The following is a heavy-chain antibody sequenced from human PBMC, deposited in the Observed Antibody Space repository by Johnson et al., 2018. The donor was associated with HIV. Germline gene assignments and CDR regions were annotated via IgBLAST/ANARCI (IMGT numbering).Heavy chain of an antibody. Sequence: VQLVESGGGLVQPGGSLRLSCAASGFTFSSYAMSWVRQAPGKGLEWVSAISGSGGRTYYADSVKGRFTISRDNSKNTLYLQMNSLRAEDTAVYYWAKGGYSGSPWGDAFDIWGQGTMVTVSS. CDR1: GFTFSSYA. J-gene: IGHJ3*02. CDR3: AKGGYSGSPWGDAFDI. D-gene: IGHD1-26*01. V-gene: IGHV3-23*04. CDR2: ISGSGGRT.